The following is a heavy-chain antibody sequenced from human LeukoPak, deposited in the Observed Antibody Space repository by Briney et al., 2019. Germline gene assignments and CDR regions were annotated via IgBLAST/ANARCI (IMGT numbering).Heavy chain of an antibody. D-gene: IGHD2-15*01. Sequence: ASVKVSCKASGYTFTSYDINWMRQATGQGLEWMGWMNPNSGNTGYSQKFQGRVTMTRNTSISTAYMELSSLRSEDTAVYFCARVRRVVVTATPYYYFYDMDVWGQGTTVTVSS. CDR1: GYTFTSYD. J-gene: IGHJ6*02. CDR3: ARVRRVVVTATPYYYFYDMDV. CDR2: MNPNSGNT. V-gene: IGHV1-8*01.